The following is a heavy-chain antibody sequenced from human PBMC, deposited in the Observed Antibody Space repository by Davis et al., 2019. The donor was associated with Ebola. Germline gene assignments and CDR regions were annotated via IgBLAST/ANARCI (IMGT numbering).Heavy chain of an antibody. CDR1: GFTFSSYG. Sequence: GESLKISCAASGFTFSSYGMHWVRQAPGKGLEWVAVISYDGSNKYYADSVKGRFTISRDNSKNTLYLQMNSLRAEDTAVYYCARADYYGSGSYEDAFDIWGQGTMVTVSS. D-gene: IGHD3-10*01. V-gene: IGHV3-30*03. J-gene: IGHJ3*02. CDR3: ARADYYGSGSYEDAFDI. CDR2: ISYDGSNK.